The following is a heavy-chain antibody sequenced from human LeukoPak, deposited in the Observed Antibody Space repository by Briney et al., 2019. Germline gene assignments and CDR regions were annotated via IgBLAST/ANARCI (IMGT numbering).Heavy chain of an antibody. CDR1: GFTFSDYD. J-gene: IGHJ4*02. V-gene: IGHV3-13*01. CDR2: IGTAGDT. CDR3: ARVAKERVGGVYYFDY. Sequence: GGSLRLSCAASGFTFSDYDMHWVRQATGKGLEWVSAIGTAGDTYYTGSVKGRFTISRENPKNSLYLQINSLRAGDTAVYYCARVAKERVGGVYYFDYWGQGTLVTVSS. D-gene: IGHD1-1*01.